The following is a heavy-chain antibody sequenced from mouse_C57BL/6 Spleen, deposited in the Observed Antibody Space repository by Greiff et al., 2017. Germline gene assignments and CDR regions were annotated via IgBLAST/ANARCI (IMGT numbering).Heavy chain of an antibody. Sequence: VQGVESGPELVKPGASVKISCKASGYSFTSYYIHWVKQRPGQGLEWIGWIYPGSGNTKYNEKFKGKATLTADTSSSTAYMQLSSLTSEDSAVYYCARDHYYGSRGGFAYWGQGTLVTVSA. V-gene: IGHV1-66*01. D-gene: IGHD1-1*01. J-gene: IGHJ3*01. CDR1: GYSFTSYY. CDR3: ARDHYYGSRGGFAY. CDR2: IYPGSGNT.